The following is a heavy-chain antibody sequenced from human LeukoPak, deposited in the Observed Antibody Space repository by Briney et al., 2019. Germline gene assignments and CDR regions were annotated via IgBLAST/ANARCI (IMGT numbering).Heavy chain of an antibody. D-gene: IGHD5-18*01. CDR3: ARGGAVDTALFGYYYYYGMDV. V-gene: IGHV4-39*07. CDR2: IYHSGST. J-gene: IGHJ6*02. CDR1: GGSISSSSYY. Sequence: PSETLSLTCTVSGGSISSSSYYWGWIRQPPGKGLEWIGSIYHSGSTYYNPSLKSRVTKSVDASKNQFSLKLSSVTAADTAVYYCARGGAVDTALFGYYYYYGMDVWGQGTTVTVSS.